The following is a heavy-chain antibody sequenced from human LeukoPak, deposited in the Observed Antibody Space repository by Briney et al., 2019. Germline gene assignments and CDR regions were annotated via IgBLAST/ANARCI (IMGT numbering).Heavy chain of an antibody. CDR3: ARDAGYCSGGSCYRGQFDY. V-gene: IGHV3-33*01. D-gene: IGHD2-15*01. Sequence: GGALRLSCAASGFTFSSYGMHWVRPAPGKGLEWVAVIWHEGSNNYYADSVKGRFTTSRDNSKNTLYMQMNSLRAEETAVYYCARDAGYCSGGSCYRGQFDYWGQGTLVTVSS. J-gene: IGHJ4*02. CDR2: IWHEGSNN. CDR1: GFTFSSYG.